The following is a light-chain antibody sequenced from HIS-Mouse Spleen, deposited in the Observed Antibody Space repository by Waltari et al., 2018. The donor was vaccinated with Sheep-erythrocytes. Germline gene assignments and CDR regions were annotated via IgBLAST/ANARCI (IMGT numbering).Light chain of an antibody. CDR3: QAWDSSTAWV. Sequence: SYELTQPPSVSVSPGQTASIPCSGDKLGDKYAFWYQQKPGQSPVLVIYQDSKRPSGIPERFSGSNSGNTATLTISGTQAMDEADYYCQAWDSSTAWVFGGGTKLTVL. CDR1: KLGDKY. CDR2: QDS. V-gene: IGLV3-1*01. J-gene: IGLJ3*02.